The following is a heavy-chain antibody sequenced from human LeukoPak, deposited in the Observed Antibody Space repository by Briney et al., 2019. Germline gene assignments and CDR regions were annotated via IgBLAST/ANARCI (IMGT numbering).Heavy chain of an antibody. CDR3: VRVPKGLPAVVH. V-gene: IGHV1-18*01. J-gene: IGHJ4*02. CDR1: GYIFTSYN. CDR2: VNSYSGHT. D-gene: IGHD6-19*01. Sequence: GASVKVSCTASGYIFTSYNIGWVRQAPGQGLEWMGWVNSYSGHTNFAQNLHGRATMTTDTSTSTVYMEMRSLKSDVSALFCDVRVPKGLPAVVHGAQGPLVIVSS.